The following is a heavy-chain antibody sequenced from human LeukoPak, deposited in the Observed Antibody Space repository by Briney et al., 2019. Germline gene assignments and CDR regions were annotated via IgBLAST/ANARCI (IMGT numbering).Heavy chain of an antibody. CDR2: IRSKAYGGTT. CDR1: GFSFGYYA. V-gene: IGHV3-49*04. Sequence: PGGSLRLSCTASGFSFGYYAMSWVRRAPGKGLEWVGFIRSKAYGGTTDYAASVKGRFTISRDDSKSIAYLQMNSLKIEDTAVYYCTRRGGWYSDYWGQGTLVTVSS. J-gene: IGHJ4*02. CDR3: TRRGGWYSDY. D-gene: IGHD6-19*01.